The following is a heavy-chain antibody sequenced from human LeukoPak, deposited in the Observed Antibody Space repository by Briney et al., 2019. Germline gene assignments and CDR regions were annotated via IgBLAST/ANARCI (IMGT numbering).Heavy chain of an antibody. Sequence: GGSLRLSCAASGFTFSNYWMTWVRQAPGKGLEWVAHINQDGSEEHYMDSAKARFTISRVNAKNSLSLQMNSLRAEDTAVYYRVRDGGVSGYDLLDYWGQGTLVTVSS. D-gene: IGHD5-12*01. J-gene: IGHJ4*02. V-gene: IGHV3-7*01. CDR3: VRDGGVSGYDLLDY. CDR1: GFTFSNYW. CDR2: INQDGSEE.